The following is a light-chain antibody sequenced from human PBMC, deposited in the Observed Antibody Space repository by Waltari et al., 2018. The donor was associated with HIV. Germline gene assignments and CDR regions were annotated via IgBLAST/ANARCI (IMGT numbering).Light chain of an antibody. CDR1: SSNIGAGFD. CDR2: GNT. Sequence: QAILTQPPSVSGAPGQRVTISCTGTSSNIGAGFDVHWYQQAPGTAPKRLIFGNTNRPSGVPGRFSAYRFGTSASLTIAWLQADDEADYYCRSYDRTLSGFVFGSGTQVTV. V-gene: IGLV1-40*01. CDR3: RSYDRTLSGFV. J-gene: IGLJ1*01.